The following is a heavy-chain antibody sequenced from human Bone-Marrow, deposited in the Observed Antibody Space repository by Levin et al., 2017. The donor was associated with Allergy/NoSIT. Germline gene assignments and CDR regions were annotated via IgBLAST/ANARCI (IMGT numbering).Heavy chain of an antibody. CDR3: AQDRGGSYFGS. J-gene: IGHJ4*02. D-gene: IGHD3-10*01. CDR2: IGGGGDT. Sequence: LSLTCVASGFAFRDYAMSWVRQPPGKGPEWVSAIGGGGDTHYPDSLRGRFTISRDNSKNTVYLQVNSLRVDDTAIYYCAQDRGGSYFGSWGQGTLVTVSS. CDR1: GFAFRDYA. V-gene: IGHV3-23*01.